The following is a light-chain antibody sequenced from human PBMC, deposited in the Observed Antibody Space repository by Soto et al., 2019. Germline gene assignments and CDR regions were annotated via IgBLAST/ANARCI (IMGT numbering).Light chain of an antibody. CDR3: QQRSDSPPLT. Sequence: EVVLTQSPATLSLSPGDRATLSCRASQSVFGYLAWYQHKPGQAPRLLIYDAYKRATGVPARCSGSGSETDFTLIISSLEPEDFAVYYCQQRSDSPPLTFGGGTKVEIK. J-gene: IGKJ4*01. CDR1: QSVFGY. V-gene: IGKV3-11*01. CDR2: DAY.